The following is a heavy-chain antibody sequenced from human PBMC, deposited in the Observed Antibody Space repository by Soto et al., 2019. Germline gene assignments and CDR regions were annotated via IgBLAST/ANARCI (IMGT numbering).Heavy chain of an antibody. CDR2: INAGNGNT. CDR3: VKDVVFWP. V-gene: IGHV1-3*01. CDR1: GYTFTSYA. J-gene: IGHJ4*02. Sequence: GASVKVSCKASGYTFTSYAMHWVRQAPGQRLEWMGWINAGNGNTYYADSVKGRFTISRDNSKNTLSLQMSSLRGDDTAMYYCVKDVVFWPWGQGTLVTVSS. D-gene: IGHD2-15*01.